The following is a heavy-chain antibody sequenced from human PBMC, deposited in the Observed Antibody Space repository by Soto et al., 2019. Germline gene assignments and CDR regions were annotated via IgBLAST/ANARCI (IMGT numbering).Heavy chain of an antibody. D-gene: IGHD4-17*01. CDR1: GGSISGYY. V-gene: IGHV4-59*01. CDR2: IYYSGGI. J-gene: IGHJ4*02. CDR3: ARGTVTINYFDH. Sequence: SETLSLSCTVSGGSISGYYWSWIRQPPGKGLEWIGYIYYSGGINYNPSLSSRVTISVDTSKNQFSLRLSSVTAADTAVYYCARGTVTINYFDHWGQGILVTVSS.